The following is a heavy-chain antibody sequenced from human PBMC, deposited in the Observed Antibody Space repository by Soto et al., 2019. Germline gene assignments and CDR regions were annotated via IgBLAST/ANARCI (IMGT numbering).Heavy chain of an antibody. V-gene: IGHV3-21*01. CDR2: ISSSSSYI. CDR3: ARGIYYDSSGYCSDY. D-gene: IGHD3-22*01. J-gene: IGHJ4*02. CDR1: GFTFSSYS. Sequence: EVQLVESGGGLVKPGGSLRLSCAASGFTFSSYSMNWVRKAPGKGLEWVSSISSSSSYIYYADSVKGRFTISRDNAKNSLYLQMNSLRAEDTAVYYCARGIYYDSSGYCSDYWGQGTLVTVSS.